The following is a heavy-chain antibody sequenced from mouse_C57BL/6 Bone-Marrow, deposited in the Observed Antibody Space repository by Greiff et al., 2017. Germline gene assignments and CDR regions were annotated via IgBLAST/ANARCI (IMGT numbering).Heavy chain of an antibody. CDR2: IHPNSGST. CDR3: ARQDGFYYGSRDWYFDV. Sequence: QVQLQQPGAELVKPGASVKLSCKASGYTFTSYWMHWVKQRPGQGLEWIGMIHPNSGSTNYNEKFKSKATLTVDKSSSTAYMQLSSLTSEDSAVSYCARQDGFYYGSRDWYFDVWGTGTTVTVSS. CDR1: GYTFTSYW. J-gene: IGHJ1*03. V-gene: IGHV1-64*01. D-gene: IGHD1-1*01.